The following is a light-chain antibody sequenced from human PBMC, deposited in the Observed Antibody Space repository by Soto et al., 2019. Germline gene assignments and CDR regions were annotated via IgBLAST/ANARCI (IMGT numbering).Light chain of an antibody. Sequence: QSVLTQPASVSGSPGQSITISCAGSSSDIGPYNYVTWYQQHPGKAPRLIIYDVNNRPSGVSNRFSGSKSGNTASLTISGLQAEDEADYYCSSYTSITTLVIFGGGTKLTVL. V-gene: IGLV2-14*03. CDR3: SSYTSITTLVI. J-gene: IGLJ2*01. CDR1: SSDIGPYNY. CDR2: DVN.